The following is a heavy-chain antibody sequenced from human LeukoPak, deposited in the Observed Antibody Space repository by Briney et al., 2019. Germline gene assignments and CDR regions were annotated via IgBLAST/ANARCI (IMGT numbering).Heavy chain of an antibody. D-gene: IGHD2-15*01. V-gene: IGHV3-21*01. J-gene: IGHJ6*02. CDR1: GFTFSSYS. CDR2: ISSSSSYI. CDR3: AREWPGSYCSGGSCRYYYGMDV. Sequence: GGSLRLSCAASGFTFSSYSMNWVRQAPGKGLERVSSISSSSSYIYYADSVKGRFTISRDNAKNSLYLQMNSLRAEDTAVYYCAREWPGSYCSGGSCRYYYGMDVWGQGTTVTVSS.